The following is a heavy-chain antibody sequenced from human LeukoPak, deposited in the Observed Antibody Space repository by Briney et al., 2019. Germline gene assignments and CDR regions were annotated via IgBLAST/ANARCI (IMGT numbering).Heavy chain of an antibody. CDR3: AGIIAAPWMGWFDP. CDR2: IYYSGST. D-gene: IGHD6-13*01. Sequence: SETLSLTCTVSGGSISSYYWSWIRQPPGKGLEWIGYIYYSGSTNYNPSLKSRVTISVDTSKNQFSLKLSFVTAADTAVYYCAGIIAAPWMGWFDPWGQGTLVTVSS. V-gene: IGHV4-59*01. J-gene: IGHJ5*02. CDR1: GGSISSYY.